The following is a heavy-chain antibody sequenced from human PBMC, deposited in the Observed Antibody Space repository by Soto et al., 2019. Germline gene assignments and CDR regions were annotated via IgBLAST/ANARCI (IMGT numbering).Heavy chain of an antibody. D-gene: IGHD6-19*01. Sequence: PGGSLRLSCAASGFTFSSYWMRWVRQAPGKGLVWVSRINSDGSSTSYADSVKGRFTISRDNAKNTLYLQMNSLRAEDTAVYYCARDPEAVGLNYWFDPWGQGTLVTVSS. CDR2: INSDGSST. V-gene: IGHV3-74*01. CDR3: ARDPEAVGLNYWFDP. J-gene: IGHJ5*02. CDR1: GFTFSSYW.